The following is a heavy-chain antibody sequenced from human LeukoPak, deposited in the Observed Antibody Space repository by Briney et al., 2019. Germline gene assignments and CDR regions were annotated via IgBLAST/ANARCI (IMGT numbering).Heavy chain of an antibody. Sequence: GRSLRLSCVGPGFTFSSHGMHWVRQAPGKGLEWVAVIWYDGSHTYYAESVKGRFTISRDDSKNTLYLQMNSLRADDTAIYYCARDPQHSMDVWGQGTTVTVSS. J-gene: IGHJ6*02. V-gene: IGHV3-33*01. CDR3: ARDPQHSMDV. D-gene: IGHD6-13*01. CDR2: IWYDGSHT. CDR1: GFTFSSHG.